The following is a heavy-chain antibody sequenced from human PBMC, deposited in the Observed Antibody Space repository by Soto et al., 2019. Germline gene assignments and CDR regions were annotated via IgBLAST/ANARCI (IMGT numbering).Heavy chain of an antibody. CDR2: INPNSGGT. J-gene: IGHJ6*02. Sequence: VASVKVSCKASEYTFTGYYMHWVRQAPGQGLEWMGWINPNSGGTNYAQKFQGRVTMTRDTSISTAYMELSRLRSDDTAVYYCARGMVRGTYGMDVWGQGTTVTVSS. D-gene: IGHD3-10*01. CDR3: ARGMVRGTYGMDV. CDR1: EYTFTGYY. V-gene: IGHV1-2*02.